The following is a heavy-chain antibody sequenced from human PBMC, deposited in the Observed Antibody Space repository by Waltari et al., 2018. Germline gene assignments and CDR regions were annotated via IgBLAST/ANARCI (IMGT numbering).Heavy chain of an antibody. Sequence: QVQLVQSGAEVKKPGASVKVSCKASGYTFTSYDINWVRQATGQGLEWMGWMKPNRGNTGYAQKFQGRVTMNRNTSRSTAYMELSSLRSEDTAVYYWARGRYVWGSGPMDVWGQGTTVTVSS. V-gene: IGHV1-8*01. D-gene: IGHD3-10*01. CDR2: MKPNRGNT. CDR1: GYTFTSYD. CDR3: ARGRYVWGSGPMDV. J-gene: IGHJ6*02.